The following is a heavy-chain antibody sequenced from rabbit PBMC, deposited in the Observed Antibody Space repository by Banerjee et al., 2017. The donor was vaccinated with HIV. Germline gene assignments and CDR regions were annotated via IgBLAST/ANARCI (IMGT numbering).Heavy chain of an antibody. Sequence: QSLEESGGDLVKPGASLTLTCTASGFSISSSYYMCWVRQALGKGLEWIACIYGGSSGNTYYASWAKGRFTISKTSSTTVTLQMTSLTAADTATYFCARGSNAGIGYYNLWGPGTLVTVS. V-gene: IGHV1S40*01. CDR3: ARGSNAGIGYYNL. CDR2: IYGGSSGNT. J-gene: IGHJ4*01. D-gene: IGHD8-1*01. CDR1: GFSISSSYY.